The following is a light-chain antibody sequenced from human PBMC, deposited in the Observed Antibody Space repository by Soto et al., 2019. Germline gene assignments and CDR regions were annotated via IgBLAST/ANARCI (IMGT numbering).Light chain of an antibody. CDR2: NND. CDR1: RSNIGSNT. J-gene: IGLJ2*01. CDR3: AAWDDSLNGLV. Sequence: QPVLTQPPSASGTPGQRVTISCSGSRSNIGSNTVNWYQQFPGTAPKLLIYNNDQRPSGVPDRFSGSKSGTSASLAISGLQSEDEADYYCAAWDDSLNGLVFGGGTKVTVL. V-gene: IGLV1-44*01.